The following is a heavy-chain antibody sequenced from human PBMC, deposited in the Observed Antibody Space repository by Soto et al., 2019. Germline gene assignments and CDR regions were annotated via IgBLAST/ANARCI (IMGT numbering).Heavy chain of an antibody. Sequence: QVQLVQSGAEVKRPGSSVKVSCEASGVTYSSHVISWVRQAPGQVLEWMGGIIPLFGIPNYAQKFQGRLTITADKSTSTAYMELSSLRSEDTAVYYCARGVVDTNVVFKWFDPWGQGTLVTVSS. J-gene: IGHJ5*02. CDR1: GVTYSSHV. CDR2: IIPLFGIP. D-gene: IGHD2-15*01. V-gene: IGHV1-69*17. CDR3: ARGVVDTNVVFKWFDP.